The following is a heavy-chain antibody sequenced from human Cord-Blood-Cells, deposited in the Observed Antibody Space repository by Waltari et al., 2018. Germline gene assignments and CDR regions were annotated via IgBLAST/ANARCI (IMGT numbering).Heavy chain of an antibody. CDR1: GYTFTGYY. J-gene: IGHJ3*02. V-gene: IGHV1-2*02. Sequence: QVQLVQSGAEVKKPGASVKVSCKASGYTFTGYYMHWVRQAPGQGLGWMGWINPNSGGTNDAQKLQGRVTMTRETSISTAYMELSRLRSDDTAVYYCASALNYDFWSGYYAFDIWGQGTMVTVSS. CDR3: ASALNYDFWSGYYAFDI. D-gene: IGHD3-3*01. CDR2: INPNSGGT.